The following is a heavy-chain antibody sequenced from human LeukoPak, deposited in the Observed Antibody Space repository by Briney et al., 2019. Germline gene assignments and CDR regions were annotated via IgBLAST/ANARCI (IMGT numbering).Heavy chain of an antibody. Sequence: SETLSLTCAVYGGSLSGYYWSWIRQPPGKGLEWIGEINHSGSTNYNPSLKSRVTISVDTSKNQFSLKLSSVTAADTAVYYCAAARQGFDYWGQGTLVTVSS. V-gene: IGHV4-34*01. CDR3: AAARQGFDY. J-gene: IGHJ4*02. CDR2: INHSGST. CDR1: GGSLSGYY. D-gene: IGHD6-13*01.